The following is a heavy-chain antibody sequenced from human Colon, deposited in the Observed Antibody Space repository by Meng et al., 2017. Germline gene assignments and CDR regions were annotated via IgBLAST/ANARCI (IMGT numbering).Heavy chain of an antibody. J-gene: IGHJ4*02. Sequence: GESLKISCAASGFSFSSNFRSWVRQAPGKGLEWVASIKHDGSEEGYVDSVKGRFTISRDNTKNSLYLQMKSLRAEDTAVYYCAKNRVGHDFWGQGMLVTVSS. CDR2: IKHDGSEE. V-gene: IGHV3-7*01. CDR3: AKNRVGHDF. CDR1: GFSFSSNF. D-gene: IGHD1-26*01.